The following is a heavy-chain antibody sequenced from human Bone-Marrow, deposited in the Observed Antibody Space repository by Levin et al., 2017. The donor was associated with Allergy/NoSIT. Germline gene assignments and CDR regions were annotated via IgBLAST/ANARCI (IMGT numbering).Heavy chain of an antibody. CDR3: ARNIPVTDLGF. D-gene: IGHD1-14*01. CDR2: IYSRGDT. Sequence: ETLSLTCAASGLTVSNNYMSWVRQAPGKGLEWVALIYSRGDTYYADSVKGRFTISRDNSKNTLYLQMNSLRTEDTAVYHCARNIPVTDLGFWGRGTLVTVSS. CDR1: GLTVSNNY. J-gene: IGHJ4*02. V-gene: IGHV3-53*01.